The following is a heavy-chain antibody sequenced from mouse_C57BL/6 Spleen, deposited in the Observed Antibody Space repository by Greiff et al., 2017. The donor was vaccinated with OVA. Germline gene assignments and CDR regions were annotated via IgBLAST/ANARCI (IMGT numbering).Heavy chain of an antibody. CDR3: SYGYDVSFAY. J-gene: IGHJ3*01. V-gene: IGHV1-81*01. D-gene: IGHD2-2*01. CDR1: GYTFTSYG. CDR2: IYPGSVNT. Sequence: VQLVESGAELARPGASVKLSCKASGYTFTSYGISWVKQRTGQGLAWIGEIYPGSVNTYYNEKFKGKATLTADKSSSTAYMELRSLTSEDSAVYFCSYGYDVSFAYWGQGTLVTVSA.